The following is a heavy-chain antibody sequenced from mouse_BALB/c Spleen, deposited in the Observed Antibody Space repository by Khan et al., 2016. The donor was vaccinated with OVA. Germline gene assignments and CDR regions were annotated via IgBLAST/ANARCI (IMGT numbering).Heavy chain of an antibody. CDR1: GYTFTNYG. CDR2: INTYTGEP. Sequence: QIQLVQSGPELKKPGETVKISCKASGYTFTNYGMNWVKQAPGKGLKWMGWINTYTGEPTYADDFKGRFAFSLETSASTANLQINNLKNEDTATYFCARTPYFSNVKVKWGQGTSGTVSS. D-gene: IGHD2-10*01. CDR3: ARTPYFSNVKVK. V-gene: IGHV9-3-1*01. J-gene: IGHJ4*01.